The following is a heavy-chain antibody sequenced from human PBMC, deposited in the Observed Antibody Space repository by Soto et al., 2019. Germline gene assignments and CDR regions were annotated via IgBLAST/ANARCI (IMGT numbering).Heavy chain of an antibody. CDR3: ARYIYGYVDY. CDR1: RFTFSNYS. V-gene: IGHV3-21*05. J-gene: IGHJ4*02. D-gene: IGHD5-18*01. Sequence: PGGSLRLSCAASRFTFSNYSMNWVRQAPGKGLEWVSYISSTISYTHYADSVKGRFTISRDNAKNSLYLQMNSLRAEDTAVYYCARYIYGYVDYWGQGTLVTVSS. CDR2: ISSTISYT.